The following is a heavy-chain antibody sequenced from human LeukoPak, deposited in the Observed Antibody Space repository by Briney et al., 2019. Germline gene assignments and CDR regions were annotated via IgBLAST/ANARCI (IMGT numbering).Heavy chain of an antibody. V-gene: IGHV1-69*13. CDR3: ARGVTILGNHFDY. D-gene: IGHD1-14*01. Sequence: SVKVSCKASGGTFSSYAISWVRQAPGQGLEWMGGIIPIFGTANYAQKFQGRVTITADESTSTAYMELSSLRSEDTAVYYCARGVTILGNHFDYWGQGTLVTVSS. J-gene: IGHJ4*02. CDR2: IIPIFGTA. CDR1: GGTFSSYA.